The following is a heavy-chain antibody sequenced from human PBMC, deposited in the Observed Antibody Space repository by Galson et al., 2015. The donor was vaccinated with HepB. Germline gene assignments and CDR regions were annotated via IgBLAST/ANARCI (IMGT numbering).Heavy chain of an antibody. CDR1: GFTFSSYS. Sequence: SLRLSCAASGFTFSSYSMNWVRQAPGKGLEWVSSISSSSSYIYYADSVKGRFTISRDNAKNSLYLQMNSLRAEDTAVYYCARDLIAVAGTRPLDYWGQGTLVTVSS. CDR2: ISSSSSYI. V-gene: IGHV3-21*01. D-gene: IGHD6-19*01. CDR3: ARDLIAVAGTRPLDY. J-gene: IGHJ4*02.